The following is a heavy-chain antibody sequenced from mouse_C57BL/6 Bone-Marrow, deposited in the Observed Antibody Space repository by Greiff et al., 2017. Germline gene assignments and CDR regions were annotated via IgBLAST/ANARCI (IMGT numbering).Heavy chain of an antibody. V-gene: IGHV5-12*01. CDR1: GFTFSDYY. D-gene: IGHD2-10*01. Sequence: EVMLVESGGGLVQPGGSLKLSCAASGFTFSDYYMYWVRQTPEKRLEWVAYISNGGGSTYYPDTVKGRFTISRDNAKNTLYLQMSRLKSEDTAMYYCASLLPNRYFDVWGTGTTVTVSS. CDR2: ISNGGGST. J-gene: IGHJ1*03. CDR3: ASLLPNRYFDV.